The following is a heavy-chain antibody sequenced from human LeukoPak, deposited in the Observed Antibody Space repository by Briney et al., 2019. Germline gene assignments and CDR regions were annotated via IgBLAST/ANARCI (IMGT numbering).Heavy chain of an antibody. V-gene: IGHV4-59*01. CDR2: IYYSGST. D-gene: IGHD6-25*01. Sequence: PSETLSLTCTVSGGSISSYYWSWVRQPPGRGLEWVGYIYYSGSTNYNPSLKSRDTISVDTSKNQFSLNLSSVTAADTAVYYCARAGGVKTAALDLDYWGQGTLVTVSS. CDR1: GGSISSYY. CDR3: ARAGGVKTAALDLDY. J-gene: IGHJ4*02.